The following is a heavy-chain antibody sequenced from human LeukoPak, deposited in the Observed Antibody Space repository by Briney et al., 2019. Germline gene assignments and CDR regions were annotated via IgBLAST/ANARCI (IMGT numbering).Heavy chain of an antibody. D-gene: IGHD3-10*01. V-gene: IGHV4-30-2*01. J-gene: IGHJ5*02. CDR1: GDSISSGGYA. CDR2: IYQSGST. Sequence: TSQTLSLTCVVSGDSISSGGYAWNWIRQPPGQGLEWIGYIYQSGSTYYNPSLKSRVTISIDRSENHFSLNLSSVTAADTAVYYCAREGDGSGSYYTNWFDPWGQGTPVTVSS. CDR3: AREGDGSGSYYTNWFDP.